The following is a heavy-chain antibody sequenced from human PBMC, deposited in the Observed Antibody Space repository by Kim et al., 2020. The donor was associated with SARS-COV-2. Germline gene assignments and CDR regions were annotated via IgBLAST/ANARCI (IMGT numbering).Heavy chain of an antibody. J-gene: IGHJ2*01. CDR2: IYYSGST. V-gene: IGHV4-59*01. Sequence: SETLSLTCTVSGGSISSYYWSWIRQPPGKGLEWIGYIYYSGSTNYNPSLKSRVTISVDTSKNQFSLKLSSVTAADTAVYYCARESEWVRGVNRRNWYFDLWGRGTLVTVSS. D-gene: IGHD3-10*01. CDR1: GGSISSYY. CDR3: ARESEWVRGVNRRNWYFDL.